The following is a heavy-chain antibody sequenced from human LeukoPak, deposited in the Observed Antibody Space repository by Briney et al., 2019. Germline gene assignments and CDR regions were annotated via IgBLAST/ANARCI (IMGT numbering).Heavy chain of an antibody. V-gene: IGHV4-34*01. CDR3: ASFSGSYVYNWFDP. D-gene: IGHD1-26*01. J-gene: IGHJ5*02. Sequence: SETLSLTCAVYGGSFSSYYWSWIRQPPGKGLEWIGEINHSGSTNYNPSLKSRVTISVDTSKNQFSLKLSSVTAADTAAYYCASFSGSYVYNWFDPWGQGTLVTVSS. CDR1: GGSFSSYY. CDR2: INHSGST.